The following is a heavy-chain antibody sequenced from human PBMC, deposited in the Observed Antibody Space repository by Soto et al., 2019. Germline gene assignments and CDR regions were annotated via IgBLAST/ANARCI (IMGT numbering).Heavy chain of an antibody. V-gene: IGHV4-30-4*08. CDR3: ARARGGIAVAGNFDY. CDR1: GGSVSSGSYY. Sequence: SETLSLTCTVSGGSVSSGSYYWSWIRQPPGKGLEWIGYIYYSGSTYYNPSLKSRVTISVDTSKNQFSLKLSSVTAADTAVYYCARARGGIAVAGNFDYWGQGTLVTVSS. J-gene: IGHJ4*02. CDR2: IYYSGST. D-gene: IGHD6-19*01.